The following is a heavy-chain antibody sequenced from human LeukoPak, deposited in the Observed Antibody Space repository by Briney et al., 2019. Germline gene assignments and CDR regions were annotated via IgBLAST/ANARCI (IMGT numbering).Heavy chain of an antibody. CDR3: ASELRFLEWLAAFDI. Sequence: PGGSLRLSCAASGFTFSSYSMNWVRQAPGKGLEWVSSISSSSSYIYYADSVKGRFTISRDNAKNSLYLQMNSLRAEDTAVYYCASELRFLEWLAAFDIWGQGTMVTVSS. J-gene: IGHJ3*02. CDR1: GFTFSSYS. D-gene: IGHD3-3*01. CDR2: ISSSSSYI. V-gene: IGHV3-21*01.